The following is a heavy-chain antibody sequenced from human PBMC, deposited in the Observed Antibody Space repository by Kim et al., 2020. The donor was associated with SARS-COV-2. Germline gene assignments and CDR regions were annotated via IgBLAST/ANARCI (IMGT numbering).Heavy chain of an antibody. J-gene: IGHJ4*02. D-gene: IGHD6-19*01. V-gene: IGHV4-39*01. CDR3: ARHVPVAGFDY. CDR1: GGSISSSSYY. CDR2: IYYSGST. Sequence: SETLSLTCTVSGGSISSSSYYWGWIRQPPGKGLEWIGSIYYSGSTYYNPSLKSRVTISVDTSKNQFSLKLSSVTAADTAVYYCARHVPVAGFDYWGQGTLVTVSS.